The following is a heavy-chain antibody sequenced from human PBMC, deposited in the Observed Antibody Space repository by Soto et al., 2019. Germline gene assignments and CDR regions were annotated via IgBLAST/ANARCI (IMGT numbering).Heavy chain of an antibody. V-gene: IGHV3-30*03. D-gene: IGHD2-2*01. CDR2: MSYDGSRQ. Sequence: QVQLVESGGGVVQPGRSLRLSCAASGFTLSGNDMHWVRQAPGKGPEWVAVMSYDGSRQYYADSVKGRFTISRDTSKSTLYLQMSSLTIEDTAVYYYARGGWYASWSSSDCWGQGTLVTVSS. CDR1: GFTLSGND. CDR3: ARGGWYASWSSSDC. J-gene: IGHJ4*02.